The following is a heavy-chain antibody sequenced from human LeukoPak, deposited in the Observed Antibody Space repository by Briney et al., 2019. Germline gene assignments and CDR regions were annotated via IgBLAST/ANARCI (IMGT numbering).Heavy chain of an antibody. CDR3: VYFWSGYPVDY. CDR2: ISGSGGST. V-gene: IGHV3-23*01. D-gene: IGHD3-3*01. J-gene: IGHJ4*02. Sequence: HPGGSLRLSCAASGFTFSSYAMSWVRQAPGKGLEWVSAISGSGGSTYYADSVKGRFTISRDNSKNTLYLQMNSLRAEDTAVYYCVYFWSGYPVDYWGQGTLVTVSS. CDR1: GFTFSSYA.